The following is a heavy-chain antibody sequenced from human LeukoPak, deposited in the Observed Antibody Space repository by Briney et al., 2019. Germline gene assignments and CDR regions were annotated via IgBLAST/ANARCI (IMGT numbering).Heavy chain of an antibody. Sequence: SETLSLTCGVSGGSFSGYYWNWIRQPPGKGLEWIGEINHSGSTNYNPSLKSRVTISVDTSKNQFSLKLSSVTAADTAVYYCARAPWYYYDSSGYYPTGIDYWGQGTLVTVSS. CDR1: GGSFSGYY. V-gene: IGHV4-34*01. CDR3: ARAPWYYYDSSGYYPTGIDY. CDR2: INHSGST. J-gene: IGHJ4*02. D-gene: IGHD3-22*01.